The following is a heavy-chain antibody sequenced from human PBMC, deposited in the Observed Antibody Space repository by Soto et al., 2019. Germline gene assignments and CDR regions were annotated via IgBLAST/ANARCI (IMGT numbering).Heavy chain of an antibody. CDR2: ISGSGDST. CDR1: GFTFSSYA. D-gene: IGHD4-17*01. CDR3: ARAPGFYGDFFDY. V-gene: IGHV3-23*01. J-gene: IGHJ4*02. Sequence: QTGGSLRLSCAASGFTFSSYAMSWVRQAPGKGLEWVSGISGSGDSTYYADSVKGRFTISRDNAKNSLYLQMNSLRVEDTALYYCARAPGFYGDFFDYWGQGTLVTVSS.